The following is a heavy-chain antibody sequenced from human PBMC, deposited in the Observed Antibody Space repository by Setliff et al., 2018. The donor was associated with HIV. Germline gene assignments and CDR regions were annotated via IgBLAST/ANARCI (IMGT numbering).Heavy chain of an antibody. CDR1: GFTVSSNY. CDR3: ARELYREWDY. J-gene: IGHJ4*02. Sequence: TGGSLRLSCAASGFTVSSNYMSWVRQAPGKGLEWVSVIYGGGTTHYADSVKGRFTISRDNSKNTVYLQMNSLRAEDTAVYYCARELYREWDYWGQGTLVTVSS. CDR2: IYGGGTT. D-gene: IGHD3-16*02. V-gene: IGHV3-53*01.